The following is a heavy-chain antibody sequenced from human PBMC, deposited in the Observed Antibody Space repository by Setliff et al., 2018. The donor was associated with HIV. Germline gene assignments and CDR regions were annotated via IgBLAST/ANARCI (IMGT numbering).Heavy chain of an antibody. CDR2: VYNSGGT. V-gene: IGHV4-61*10. CDR1: GGSISSGSYY. J-gene: IGHJ4*02. CDR3: ARLHGDFYFDL. Sequence: ETLSLTCTVSGGSISSGSYYWSWIRQPAGKGLEWIGYVYNSGGTNYNPSLKSRVTISVDTSKNQFSLRLSSVTAADTAGYYCARLHGDFYFDLWGQGTLVTVSS. D-gene: IGHD4-17*01.